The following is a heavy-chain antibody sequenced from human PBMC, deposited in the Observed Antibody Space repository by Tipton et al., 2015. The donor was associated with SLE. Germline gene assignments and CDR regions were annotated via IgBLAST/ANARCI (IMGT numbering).Heavy chain of an antibody. J-gene: IGHJ4*02. Sequence: SLRLSCAASGFTFHNYAMTWVRQAPGKGLEWVSGISGSGATSYYADSVKGRFTISRDNSENTLYLFMNTLRAEDAAIYYCAKDVNYGSGSYAGLDFWGQGTLVTVSS. CDR3: AKDVNYGSGSYAGLDF. V-gene: IGHV3-23*01. CDR2: ISGSGATS. D-gene: IGHD3-10*01. CDR1: GFTFHNYA.